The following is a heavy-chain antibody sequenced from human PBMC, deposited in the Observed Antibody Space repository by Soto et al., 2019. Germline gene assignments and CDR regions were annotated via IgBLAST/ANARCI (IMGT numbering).Heavy chain of an antibody. J-gene: IGHJ3*02. D-gene: IGHD4-17*01. CDR2: ISGSGGST. Sequence: EVQLLESGGGLVQPGGSLRLSCAASGFTFSSYAMSWVRQAPGKGLEWVSAISGSGGSTYYADSVKGRFTISRDNSKNTLYLQMNSLRAEDTAVYYCAKEGAYGDYISGAFDIWGQGTMVTFSS. CDR1: GFTFSSYA. V-gene: IGHV3-23*01. CDR3: AKEGAYGDYISGAFDI.